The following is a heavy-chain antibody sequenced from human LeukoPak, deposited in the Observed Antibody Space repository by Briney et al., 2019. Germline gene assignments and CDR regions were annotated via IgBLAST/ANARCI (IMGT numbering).Heavy chain of an antibody. Sequence: SETLSLTCTVSGGSISSYYWSWIRQPAGKGLEWIGRIYTSGSTNYNPSLKSRVTMSVDTSKNQFSLKLSSVTAADTAVYYRASSGPNDRGELFWYWGQGTLVTVSS. V-gene: IGHV4-4*07. CDR3: ASSGPNDRGELFWY. CDR2: IYTSGST. D-gene: IGHD3-10*01. J-gene: IGHJ4*02. CDR1: GGSISSYY.